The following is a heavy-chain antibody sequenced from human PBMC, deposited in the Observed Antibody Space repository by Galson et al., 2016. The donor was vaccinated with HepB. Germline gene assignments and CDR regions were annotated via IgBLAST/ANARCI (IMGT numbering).Heavy chain of an antibody. CDR2: ISGVSDRT. CDR1: GFTFSNYA. D-gene: IGHD4-11*01. V-gene: IGHV3-23*01. CDR3: AKESPYGNVRQYYLEN. Sequence: SLRLSCAASGFTFSNYAMSWVRQAPGKGPEWVSAISGVSDRTYYAGSMKDRFIISRDDSRNMLFLQLNSLRAEDTAIYYCAKESPYGNVRQYYLENWGLGTLVTVSS. J-gene: IGHJ4*01.